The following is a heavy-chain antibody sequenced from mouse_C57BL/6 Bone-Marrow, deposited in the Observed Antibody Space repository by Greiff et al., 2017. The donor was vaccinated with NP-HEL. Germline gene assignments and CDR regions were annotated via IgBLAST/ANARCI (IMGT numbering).Heavy chain of an antibody. J-gene: IGHJ3*01. V-gene: IGHV1-42*01. Sequence: EVQLQQSGPELVKPGASVKISCKASGYSFTGYYMNWVKQSPEKGLEWIGEINPSTGGTTYNQKFKAKATLTVDKSSSTAYMQLKSLTSEDSAVYYCARGYDRFAYWGQGTLVTVSA. D-gene: IGHD2-14*01. CDR2: INPSTGGT. CDR3: ARGYDRFAY. CDR1: GYSFTGYY.